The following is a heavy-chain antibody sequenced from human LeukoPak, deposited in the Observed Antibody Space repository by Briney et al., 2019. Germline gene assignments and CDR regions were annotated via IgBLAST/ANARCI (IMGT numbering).Heavy chain of an antibody. CDR1: GFTFSIYW. V-gene: IGHV3-74*01. CDR3: ARDEDWSGYYGAFDI. Sequence: GGSLRLSCAASGFTFSIYWMHWVRQAPGKGLVWVSRINSDGSSTSYADSVKGRFTISRDNAKNTLYLQKNSLRAEDTAVYYCARDEDWSGYYGAFDIWGQGTMVTVSS. D-gene: IGHD3-3*01. CDR2: INSDGSST. J-gene: IGHJ3*02.